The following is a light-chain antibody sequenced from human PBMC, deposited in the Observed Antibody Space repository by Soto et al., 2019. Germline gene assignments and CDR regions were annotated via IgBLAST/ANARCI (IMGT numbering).Light chain of an antibody. J-gene: IGLJ3*02. V-gene: IGLV1-40*01. Sequence: QSVLTQPPSVSGAPGQRVTISCTGSASNIGAGYDVHWYQQFPGTAPKLLIFDCTNRPSGVPDRFSASKSGTSASLAITGLQTEDEAHYYCQSYDSSLRGWVFGGGTKLTVL. CDR3: QSYDSSLRGWV. CDR2: DCT. CDR1: ASNIGAGYD.